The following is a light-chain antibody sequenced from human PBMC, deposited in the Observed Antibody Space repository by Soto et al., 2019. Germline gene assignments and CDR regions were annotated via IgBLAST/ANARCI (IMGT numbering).Light chain of an antibody. CDR2: KAS. V-gene: IGKV1-5*03. J-gene: IGKJ1*01. CDR1: QSISSW. CDR3: QQYNDNWT. Sequence: DIQMTQSPSTLSASVGDRVTITCRASQSISSWLAWYQQKPGTAPNLLIYKASTLQSGVPSRFSGSGSGTEFTLTISSLQPDDSETYYCQQYNDNWTFGQGTKVEIK.